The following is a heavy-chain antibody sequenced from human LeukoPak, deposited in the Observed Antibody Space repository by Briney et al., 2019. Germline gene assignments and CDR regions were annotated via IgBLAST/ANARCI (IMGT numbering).Heavy chain of an antibody. CDR2: ISGSGFRT. CDR1: GFTFNSYA. J-gene: IGHJ4*02. Sequence: GGSLRLSCEASGFTFNSYAMNWVRQAPGKGLEWISGISGSGFRTYYAGSVRGRFTISRDNSKNTLSLQMNSLRAEDTAVYYCARAREPGYSSSWYIDYWGQGTLVTVSS. V-gene: IGHV3-23*01. D-gene: IGHD6-13*01. CDR3: ARAREPGYSSSWYIDY.